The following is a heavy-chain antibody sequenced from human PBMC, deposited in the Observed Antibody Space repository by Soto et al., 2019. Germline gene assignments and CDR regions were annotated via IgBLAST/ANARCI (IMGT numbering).Heavy chain of an antibody. CDR3: AKVVGAYCGGDCSYYFDD. J-gene: IGHJ4*02. V-gene: IGHV3-30*18. D-gene: IGHD2-21*02. CDR1: GFTFSSYG. CDR2: ISYDGSNK. Sequence: GGSLRLSCAASGFTFSSYGMHWVRQAPGKGLEWVAVISYDGSNKYYADSVKGRFTISRDNSKNTLYLQMNSLRAEDTAVYYCAKVVGAYCGGDCSYYFDDWGQGNLVRVYS.